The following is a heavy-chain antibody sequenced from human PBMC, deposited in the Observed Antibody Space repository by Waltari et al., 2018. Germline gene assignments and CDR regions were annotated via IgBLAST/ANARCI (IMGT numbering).Heavy chain of an antibody. J-gene: IGHJ4*02. CDR2: IKEDGSAQ. V-gene: IGHV3-7*01. CDR3: ARDGGASGSYDY. Sequence: EVQLVESGGVLVQPGGSLRLSCEASGFMFSRYWMTWVCQAPGEGLEWVANIKEDGSAQTYGDSVRGRFIISRDNAQNSLYLQMNYLRAEDTAVYYCARDGGASGSYDYWGQGTLVTVSS. D-gene: IGHD3-10*01. CDR1: GFMFSRYW.